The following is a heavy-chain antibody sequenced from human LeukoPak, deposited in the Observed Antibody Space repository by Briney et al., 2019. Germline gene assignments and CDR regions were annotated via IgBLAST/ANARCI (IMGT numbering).Heavy chain of an antibody. J-gene: IGHJ3*02. CDR2: IGASGSST. CDR3: ARGLSSVNGAFEI. V-gene: IGHV3-23*01. D-gene: IGHD3-10*01. CDR1: EFLLRSYA. Sequence: GGSLRLSCAPSEFLLRSYAMNCVPHAPGEGGEWGSGIGASGSSTYYADSVKGRFTNSRDNSKTTLYLQMNSLRAEHTAVYYCARGLSSVNGAFEIWGQGTMVTVSS.